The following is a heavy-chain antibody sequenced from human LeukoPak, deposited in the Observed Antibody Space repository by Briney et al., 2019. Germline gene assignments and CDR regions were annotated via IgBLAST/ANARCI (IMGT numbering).Heavy chain of an antibody. D-gene: IGHD2-15*01. CDR3: ARQRVDGWFDY. Sequence: SQTLSLTCAISGDSASSNSATWNWIRPSPSRGLEWLRRTYYRSKLYNDYALSVKSRITINPDTSKNQFSLQLNSVTPEDTAVYYCARQRVDGWFDYWGQGSLVTVSS. V-gene: IGHV6-1*01. CDR1: GDSASSNSAT. J-gene: IGHJ5*01. CDR2: TYYRSKLYN.